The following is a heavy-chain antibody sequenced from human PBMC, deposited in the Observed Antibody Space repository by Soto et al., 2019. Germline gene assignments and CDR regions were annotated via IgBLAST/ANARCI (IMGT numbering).Heavy chain of an antibody. J-gene: IGHJ4*02. Sequence: VGSLRLSCAASGFTFRSYSMNWVRQAPGKGLEWVSSISGTGSYISYADSVKGRFTISRDNAKNSLDLQMNSLRAEDTAVYYCGRDYYYDRSGYSPLDYWGQGTLVTVSS. V-gene: IGHV3-21*01. D-gene: IGHD3-22*01. CDR1: GFTFRSYS. CDR2: ISGTGSYI. CDR3: GRDYYYDRSGYSPLDY.